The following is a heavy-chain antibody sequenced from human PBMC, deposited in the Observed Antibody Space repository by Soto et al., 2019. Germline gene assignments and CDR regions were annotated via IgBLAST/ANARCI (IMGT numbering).Heavy chain of an antibody. CDR3: ARRSGFYRSFDS. CDR2: ISAIDHMI. D-gene: IGHD3-22*01. Sequence: GGSLRLSCATSGFTFSSYEMNWVRQAPGKGLEWISHISAIDHMIYYADSVEGRFTISTDTAKSSLYLQMNSLRAEDTAVYYCARRSGFYRSFDSWGQGTLVTVSS. V-gene: IGHV3-48*03. CDR1: GFTFSSYE. J-gene: IGHJ4*02.